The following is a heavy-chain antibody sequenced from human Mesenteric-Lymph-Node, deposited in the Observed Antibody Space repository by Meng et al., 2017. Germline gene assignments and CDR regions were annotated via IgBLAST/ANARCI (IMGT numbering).Heavy chain of an antibody. V-gene: IGHV3-30*09. CDR1: GFNFIDYH. D-gene: IGHD3-22*01. CDR2: ISYDGTNK. Sequence: GESLKISCVASGFNFIDYHLTWVRQAPGKGLEWLAVISYDGTNKYYADSVKGRFAISRDNSENTLFLQMNSLRAEDTSVYYCARDDRLDSSGYFVDWGQGTLVTVSS. CDR3: ARDDRLDSSGYFVD. J-gene: IGHJ4*02.